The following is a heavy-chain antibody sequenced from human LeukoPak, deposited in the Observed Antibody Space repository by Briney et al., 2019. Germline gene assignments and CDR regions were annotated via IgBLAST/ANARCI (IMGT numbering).Heavy chain of an antibody. CDR1: GFPFSSYA. D-gene: IGHD1-26*01. J-gene: IGHJ5*02. V-gene: IGHV3-74*01. CDR2: IHGDGDNI. CDR3: ARAQVGAPTDL. Sequence: GGSLRLSCAASGFPFSSYAMYWVRQAPGKGLVWVARIHGDGDNISYADSVRGRFTISRDNAKDTLYLHMNSLRPEDTAVYYCARAQVGAPTDLWGQGTLVSVSS.